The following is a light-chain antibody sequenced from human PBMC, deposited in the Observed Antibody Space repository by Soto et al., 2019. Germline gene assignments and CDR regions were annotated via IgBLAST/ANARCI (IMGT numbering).Light chain of an antibody. J-gene: IGKJ2*01. CDR3: QQYNNWPPYT. Sequence: EIVMTQSPATLSVSPGERATLSCRASQSVSNNLAWYQQKPGQAPRLLIFGASTRATGIPARFSGSGTGTEFTLTISSLQSEDFAVYYCQQYNNWPPYTFGQGTKLEIK. CDR2: GAS. V-gene: IGKV3-15*01. CDR1: QSVSNN.